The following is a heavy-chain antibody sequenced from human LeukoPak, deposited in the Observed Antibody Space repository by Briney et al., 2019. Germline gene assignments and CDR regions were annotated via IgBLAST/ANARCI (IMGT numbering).Heavy chain of an antibody. CDR3: ARDPGSYYWYFDL. J-gene: IGHJ2*01. Sequence: SETLSLTCTVFGGSISSSSYYWGWTRQPPGKGLEWIGSIYYSGSTYYNPSLKSRVTISVDTSKNQFSLKLSSVTAADTAVYYCARDPGSYYWYFDLWGRGTLVTVSS. CDR2: IYYSGST. V-gene: IGHV4-39*07. CDR1: GGSISSSSYY. D-gene: IGHD1-26*01.